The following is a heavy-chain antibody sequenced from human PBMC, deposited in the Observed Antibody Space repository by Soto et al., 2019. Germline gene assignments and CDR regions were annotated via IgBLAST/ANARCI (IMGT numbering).Heavy chain of an antibody. V-gene: IGHV4-31*03. Sequence: LSLTCTVSGGSISSGGYYWSWIRQHPGKGLEWIGYIYYSGSTYYNPSLKSRVTISVDTSKNQFSLKLSSVTAADTAVYYCAREGGGYSYGYSGPWFDPWGQGTLVTVSS. CDR2: IYYSGST. J-gene: IGHJ5*02. CDR3: AREGGGYSYGYSGPWFDP. D-gene: IGHD5-18*01. CDR1: GGSISSGGYY.